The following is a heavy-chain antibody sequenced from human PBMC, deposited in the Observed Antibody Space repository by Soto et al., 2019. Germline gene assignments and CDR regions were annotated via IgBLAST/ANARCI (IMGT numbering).Heavy chain of an antibody. D-gene: IGHD6-6*01. Sequence: PGGSLRLSCAASGFTFSSYAMSWVRQAPGKGLEWVSAISGGGGSRYYADSVKGRFTIPRDNSKNTLYLQMNSLRAEDTAVYYCAKYGGAGYSSSGRRWLGHWGQGTLVTVSS. V-gene: IGHV3-23*01. CDR2: ISGGGGSR. J-gene: IGHJ5*02. CDR3: AKYGGAGYSSSGRRWLGH. CDR1: GFTFSSYA.